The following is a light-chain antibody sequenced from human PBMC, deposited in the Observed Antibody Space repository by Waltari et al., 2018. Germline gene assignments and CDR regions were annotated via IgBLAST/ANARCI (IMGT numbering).Light chain of an antibody. CDR3: QQNNNWPPWT. CDR2: GAS. CDR1: QSVRSK. V-gene: IGKV3-15*01. Sequence: EIVMTQSPATLSVSPGERDTLFCRASQSVRSKLAWYQQKPGQAPRLLIYGASTRATGIPARFSGSGSGTEFTLTISSLQSEDFAVYYCQQNNNWPPWTFGQGTKVEIK. J-gene: IGKJ1*01.